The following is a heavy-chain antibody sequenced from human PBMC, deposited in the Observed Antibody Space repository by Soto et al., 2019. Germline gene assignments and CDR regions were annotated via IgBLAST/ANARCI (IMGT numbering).Heavy chain of an antibody. CDR3: AIVLVVVAATLFRWFDP. Sequence: PGGSLRLSCAASGFTFSSYWMSWVRQAPGKGLEWVANIKQDGSEKYYVDSVKGRFTISRDNAKNSLYLQMNSLRAEDTAVYYCAIVLVVVAATLFRWFDPWGQGSLVTVSS. J-gene: IGHJ5*02. D-gene: IGHD2-15*01. CDR1: GFTFSSYW. V-gene: IGHV3-7*01. CDR2: IKQDGSEK.